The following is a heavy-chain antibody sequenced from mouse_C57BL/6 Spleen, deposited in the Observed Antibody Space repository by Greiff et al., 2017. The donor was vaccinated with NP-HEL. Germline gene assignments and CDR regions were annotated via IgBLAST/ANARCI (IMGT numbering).Heavy chain of an antibody. V-gene: IGHV1-55*01. CDR2: MYPGSGST. CDR3: ARSDFPSTVVAHYYAMDY. J-gene: IGHJ4*01. Sequence: VQLQQPGAELVKPGASVKMSCKASGYTFTSYWITWVKQRPGQGLEWIGDMYPGSGSTNYNEKFKSKATLTVDTSSSTAYMQLSSLTSEDSAVYYCARSDFPSTVVAHYYAMDYWGQGTSVTVSS. CDR1: GYTFTSYW. D-gene: IGHD1-1*01.